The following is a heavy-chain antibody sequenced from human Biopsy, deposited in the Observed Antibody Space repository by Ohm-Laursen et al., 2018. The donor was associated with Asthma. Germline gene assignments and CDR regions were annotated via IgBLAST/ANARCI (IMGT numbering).Heavy chain of an antibody. D-gene: IGHD5-18*01. CDR1: GGSVSSDSHY. V-gene: IGHV4-61*01. CDR2: ISYSGST. Sequence: GTLSLTCAVSGGSVSSDSHYWSWIRQPPGKGLEWIGYISYSGSTNYNPSLKSRVTISVDTSKNQFFLKLSSVTAADTAVYYCARDFVDSAMDYFDYWGQGTLVTVSS. CDR3: ARDFVDSAMDYFDY. J-gene: IGHJ4*02.